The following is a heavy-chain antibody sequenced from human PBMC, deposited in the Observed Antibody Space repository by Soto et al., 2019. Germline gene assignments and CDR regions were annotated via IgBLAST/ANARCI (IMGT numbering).Heavy chain of an antibody. D-gene: IGHD3-10*01. V-gene: IGHV4-59*01. CDR1: GGSISSYY. CDR2: IYYSGST. CDR3: ARAETGFTMVRGVIIGPFDP. J-gene: IGHJ5*02. Sequence: SETLSLTCTVSGGSISSYYWSWIRQPPGKGLEWIGYIYYSGSTNYNPSLKSRVTISVDTSKNQFSLKLSSVTAADTAVYYCARAETGFTMVRGVIIGPFDPWGQGTLVTVSS.